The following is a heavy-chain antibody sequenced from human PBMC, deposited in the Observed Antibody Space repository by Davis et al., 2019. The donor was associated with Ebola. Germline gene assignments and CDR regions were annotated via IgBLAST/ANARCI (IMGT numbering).Heavy chain of an antibody. Sequence: ASVKVSCKASGYTFTDYNIHWMRQAPRQGLEWLGRVILKSGATNYAQKFQGRVTMTRDTSISTVYMELSSLRSDDTAVYYCARGHNYAHEYWGQGTLVTVSS. V-gene: IGHV1-2*06. CDR1: GYTFTDYN. CDR3: ARGHNYAHEY. CDR2: VILKSGAT. D-gene: IGHD4-11*01. J-gene: IGHJ4*02.